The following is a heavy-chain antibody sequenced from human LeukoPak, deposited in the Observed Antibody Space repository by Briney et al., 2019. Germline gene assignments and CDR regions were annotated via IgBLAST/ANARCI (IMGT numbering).Heavy chain of an antibody. D-gene: IGHD2-15*01. V-gene: IGHV4-59*01. J-gene: IGHJ6*03. CDR1: GGSISSYY. Sequence: SETLSLTCTVSGGSISSYYWSWIRQPPGKGLEWIGYIYYSGSTNSNPSLKSRVTISVDTSKNQFSLKRSSVTAADTAVYYCARTTEGYCRGRSCYSYYYYMDVWGKGTTVTVSS. CDR2: IYYSGST. CDR3: ARTTEGYCRGRSCYSYYYYMDV.